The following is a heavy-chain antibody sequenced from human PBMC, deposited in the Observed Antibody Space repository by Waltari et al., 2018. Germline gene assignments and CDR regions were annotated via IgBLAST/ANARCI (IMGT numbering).Heavy chain of an antibody. CDR2: SGSGGTT. CDR3: AKSVTLVKRASFDH. D-gene: IGHD3-10*01. V-gene: IGHV4-39*07. J-gene: IGHJ4*02. CDR1: GGSISSSSYY. Sequence: QLQLQESGPGLVKSSETLSLTCTVSGGSISSSSYYWGWIRQPPGKGLEWVSVISGSGGTTFYAASVKGRFTMSRDNSKNMVYLQMNSLRAEDTAIYYCAKSVTLVKRASFDHWGQGTLVTVSS.